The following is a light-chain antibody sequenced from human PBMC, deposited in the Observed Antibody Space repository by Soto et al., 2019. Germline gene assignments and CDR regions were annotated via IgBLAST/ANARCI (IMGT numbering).Light chain of an antibody. CDR2: DAS. CDR3: QQYGSLIT. Sequence: EIVLTQSPGTLSLSPGERATLSCRASQSVSSNYLAWYQQKPGQAPRLLMYDASSRATGIPDRFSGSGSGTDFTLTISRLEPEDFAVYYCQQYGSLITFGQGTRLEIK. V-gene: IGKV3-20*01. CDR1: QSVSSNY. J-gene: IGKJ5*01.